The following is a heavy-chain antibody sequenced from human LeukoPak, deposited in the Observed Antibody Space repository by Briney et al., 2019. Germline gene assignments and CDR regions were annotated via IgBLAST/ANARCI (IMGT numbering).Heavy chain of an antibody. CDR2: IKQDGSEK. V-gene: IGHV3-7*01. CDR3: ARGGCSGGSCYSVGYYYYYMDV. CDR1: GFTFSSYW. D-gene: IGHD2-15*01. Sequence: PGGSLRLSCAASGFTFSSYWMSWVRQAPGKGLEWVANIKQDGSEKYYVDSVKGRFTISRDNAKNSLYLQMNSLRAEDTAVYYCARGGCSGGSCYSVGYYYYYMDVWGKGTTVTISS. J-gene: IGHJ6*03.